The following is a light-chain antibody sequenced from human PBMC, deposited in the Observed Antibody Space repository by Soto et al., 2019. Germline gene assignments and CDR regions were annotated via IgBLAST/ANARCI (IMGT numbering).Light chain of an antibody. CDR3: QQTYSAPRT. V-gene: IGKV1-39*01. Sequence: DIQMTQSPSSLSAAVVDRVTISCRASQSITIYLNWYQQTPGKAPMLLIYGASTLQTGVPSRFSGSGSMTDFTLTISNLQPEDFATYYCQQTYSAPRTFGPGTKVDIK. CDR2: GAS. J-gene: IGKJ1*01. CDR1: QSITIY.